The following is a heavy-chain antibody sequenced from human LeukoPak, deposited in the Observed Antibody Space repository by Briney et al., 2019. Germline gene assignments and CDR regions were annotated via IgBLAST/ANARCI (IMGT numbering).Heavy chain of an antibody. J-gene: IGHJ5*02. CDR3: AREGIAAAGKRSGWFDP. CDR2: IYYSVST. V-gene: IGHV4-59*01. Sequence: SETLSLTCTVSGGSISSYYWSWIRQPPGKGLEWIGYIYYSVSTNYNPSLTSRVTISVDTSKNQFSLKLSSVTAADTAVYYCAREGIAAAGKRSGWFDPWGQGTLVTVSS. CDR1: GGSISSYY. D-gene: IGHD6-13*01.